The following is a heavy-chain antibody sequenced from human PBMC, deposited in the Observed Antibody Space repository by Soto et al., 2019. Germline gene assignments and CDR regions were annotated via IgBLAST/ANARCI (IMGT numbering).Heavy chain of an antibody. CDR1: GFTFSSYG. J-gene: IGHJ4*02. D-gene: IGHD4-4*01. Sequence: PGGSLRLSCTASGFTFSSYGMNWVRQAPGKGLEWVSSISSSSSTIYYADSVRGRFTISRDNAKNSLYLQMNSLRAEDTAVYYSAKDYTDYTYSFDYWGQGTLVTVSS. V-gene: IGHV3-48*01. CDR3: AKDYTDYTYSFDY. CDR2: ISSSSSTI.